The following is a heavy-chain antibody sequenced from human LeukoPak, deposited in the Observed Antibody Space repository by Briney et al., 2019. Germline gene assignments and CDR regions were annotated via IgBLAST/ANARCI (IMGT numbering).Heavy chain of an antibody. CDR2: IYYSGST. V-gene: IGHV4-31*11. CDR1: GGSFSGYY. CDR3: ARDAY. Sequence: PSETLSLTCAVYGGSFSGYYWSWIRQHPGKGLEWIGYIYYSGSTYYNPSLKSRVTISVDTSKNQFSLKLSSVTAADTAVYYCARDAYWGQGTLVTVSS. J-gene: IGHJ4*02.